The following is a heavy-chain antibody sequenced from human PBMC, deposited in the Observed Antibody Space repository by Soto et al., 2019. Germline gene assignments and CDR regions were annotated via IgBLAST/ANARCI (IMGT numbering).Heavy chain of an antibody. CDR3: ARHRGNHVLRYFDWSRRLDYYGMDV. CDR1: GGSIRSGGHY. V-gene: IGHV4-31*03. CDR2: IYYTGTT. Sequence: SETLSLTCTVSGGSIRSGGHYWSWIRQLPGKGLEWIGYIYYTGTTYYNPSLKSRVSISLDASKNHSSLNLISVTAADTAMYYCARHRGNHVLRYFDWSRRLDYYGMDVWGQGTTVTVSS. J-gene: IGHJ6*02. D-gene: IGHD3-9*01.